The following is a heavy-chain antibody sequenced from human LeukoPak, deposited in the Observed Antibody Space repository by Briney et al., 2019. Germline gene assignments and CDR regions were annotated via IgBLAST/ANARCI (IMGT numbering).Heavy chain of an antibody. CDR2: IKQDGSEK. CDR1: GFSFSTYW. V-gene: IGHV3-7*01. J-gene: IGHJ4*02. D-gene: IGHD6-13*01. CDR3: ATDLGSSRPNF. Sequence: GGSLRLSCAASGFSFSTYWMSWVRQAPGEGLEWVANIKQDGSEKYYVDSAKSRFTISRDNAKNSLYLQMNSLRAEDTAVYYCATDLGSSRPNFWGQGILVTVSS.